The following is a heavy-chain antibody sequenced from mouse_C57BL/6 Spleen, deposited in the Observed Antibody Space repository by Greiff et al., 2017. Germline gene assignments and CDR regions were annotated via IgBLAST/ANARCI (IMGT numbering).Heavy chain of an antibody. CDR1: GYTFTSYW. Sequence: QVQLKQPGAELVKPGASVKMSCTASGYTFTSYWITWVKQRPGQGLEWIGDIYPGSGSTNYNEKFKSKATLTVDTSSSTAYMQLSSLTSEDSAVYSGARSWGSGYGFAYWGKGTLVTVSA. CDR2: IYPGSGST. CDR3: ARSWGSGYGFAY. J-gene: IGHJ3*01. V-gene: IGHV1-55*01. D-gene: IGHD3-2*02.